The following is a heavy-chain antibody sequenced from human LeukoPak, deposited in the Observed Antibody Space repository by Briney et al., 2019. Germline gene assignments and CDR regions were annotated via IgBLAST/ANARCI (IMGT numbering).Heavy chain of an antibody. V-gene: IGHV4-34*01. D-gene: IGHD4-17*01. CDR3: ARARTTVTPRTYNWFDP. J-gene: IGHJ5*02. CDR2: INHSGST. CDR1: GFTFSSYG. Sequence: GTLRLSCAASGFTFSSYGMSWIRQPPGKGLEWIGEINHSGSTNYNPSLKSRVTISVDTSKNQFSLKLSSVTAADTAVYYCARARTTVTPRTYNWFDPWGQGTLVTVSS.